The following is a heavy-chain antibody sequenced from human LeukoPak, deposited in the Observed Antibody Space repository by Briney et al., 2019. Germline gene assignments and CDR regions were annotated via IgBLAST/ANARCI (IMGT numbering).Heavy chain of an antibody. CDR1: GGSISSGGYY. Sequence: SETLSLTCTVSGGSISSGGYYWSWIRQHPGKGLEWIGCIYYSGSTYYNPSLKSRVTISVDTSKNQFSLKLSSVTAADTAVYYCARANVNYYDSSGYKYYFDYWGQGTLVTVSS. CDR3: ARANVNYYDSSGYKYYFDY. J-gene: IGHJ4*02. V-gene: IGHV4-31*03. CDR2: IYYSGST. D-gene: IGHD3-22*01.